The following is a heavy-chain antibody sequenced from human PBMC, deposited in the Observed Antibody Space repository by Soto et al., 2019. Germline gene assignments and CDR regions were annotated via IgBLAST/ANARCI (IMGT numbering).Heavy chain of an antibody. Sequence: SETLSLTCTVSGGSINSGSYYWGWIRQPPGKGLEWIASIHYSGSPYNNPSLKSRVSMSVDTSKNQFSLKLSSVTAADTAVYYCARLLYDSRGYYYFDYWGQGTLVTVSS. D-gene: IGHD3-22*01. J-gene: IGHJ4*02. CDR1: GGSINSGSYY. V-gene: IGHV4-39*01. CDR2: IHYSGSP. CDR3: ARLLYDSRGYYYFDY.